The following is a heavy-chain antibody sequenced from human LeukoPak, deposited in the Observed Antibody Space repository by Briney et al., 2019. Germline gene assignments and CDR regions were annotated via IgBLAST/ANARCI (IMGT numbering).Heavy chain of an antibody. D-gene: IGHD3-10*01. Sequence: GGSLRLSCAASGFTFSSYAMHWVGQAPGKGLEWVAVISYDGSNKYYADSVKGRFTISRDNSKNTLYLQMNSLRAEDTAVYYCARDRYYGSAPSHYYYYGMDVWGQGTTVTVSS. CDR1: GFTFSSYA. J-gene: IGHJ6*02. CDR2: ISYDGSNK. CDR3: ARDRYYGSAPSHYYYYGMDV. V-gene: IGHV3-30-3*01.